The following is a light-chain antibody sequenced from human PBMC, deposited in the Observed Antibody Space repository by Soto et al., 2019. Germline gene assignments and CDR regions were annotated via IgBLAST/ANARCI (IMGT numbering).Light chain of an antibody. V-gene: IGKV1-8*01. Sequence: AIRMTQSPSSLSASTGDRVTITCRASQGISSYLAWYQQKPGKAPKLLIYAASTLQSGVPSRFSGSGSGTDFTLTISCLQSEDFATYYCQQYYSYPPTFCQGTQLEIK. CDR1: QGISSY. J-gene: IGKJ2*01. CDR2: AAS. CDR3: QQYYSYPPT.